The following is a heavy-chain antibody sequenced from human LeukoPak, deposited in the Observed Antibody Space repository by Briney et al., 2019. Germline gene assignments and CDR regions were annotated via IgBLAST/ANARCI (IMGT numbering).Heavy chain of an antibody. CDR3: ARDSPMLYYYYYMDV. CDR2: IYTSGST. D-gene: IGHD2-8*01. Sequence: SETLSLTCTVSDGSISNYYWSWIRQPPGKGLEWIGRIYTSGSTNYNPSLKSRVIMSVDTSKHQFSLKLSSVTAADTAVYYCARDSPMLYYYYYMDVWGKGTTVTVSS. J-gene: IGHJ6*03. V-gene: IGHV4-4*07. CDR1: DGSISNYY.